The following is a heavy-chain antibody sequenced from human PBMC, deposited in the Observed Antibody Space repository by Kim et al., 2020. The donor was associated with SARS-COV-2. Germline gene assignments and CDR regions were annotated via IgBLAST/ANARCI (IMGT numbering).Heavy chain of an antibody. J-gene: IGHJ5*02. V-gene: IGHV1-2*02. CDR2: INPNSGGT. CDR3: ARGFFGSSLNWFDP. Sequence: ASVKVSCKASGYTFTGYYMHWVRQAPGQGLEWMGWINPNSGGTNYAQKFQGRVTMTRDTSISTAYMELSRLRSDDTAVYYCARGFFGSSLNWFDPWGQGTLVTVSS. D-gene: IGHD6-13*01. CDR1: GYTFTGYY.